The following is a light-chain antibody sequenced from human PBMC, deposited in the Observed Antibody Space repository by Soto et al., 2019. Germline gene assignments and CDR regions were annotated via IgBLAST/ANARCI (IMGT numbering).Light chain of an antibody. CDR2: GAS. V-gene: IGKV3-15*01. Sequence: EIVMTQSPATLSVSPGERATLSCRASQSVSSNLAWYQQKPGQAPRLLIYGASTRATGIPARFSGSGSGTEFTLTISCLQSEDFATYYCQQYYSYPRTFGPGTKVDIK. CDR3: QQYYSYPRT. J-gene: IGKJ3*01. CDR1: QSVSSN.